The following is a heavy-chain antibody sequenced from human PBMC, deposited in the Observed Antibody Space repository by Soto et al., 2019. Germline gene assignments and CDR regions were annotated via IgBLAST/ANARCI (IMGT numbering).Heavy chain of an antibody. J-gene: IGHJ4*02. CDR2: IKSKSNGGTT. V-gene: IGHV3-15*01. Sequence: EVQLVESGGGLVKTGGSLKLSCTARGFTFSNAWMSWVRQAPGKGLEWVGLIKSKSNGGTTDYAAPVKGRFTISRDDSKNTVYLQMNSLKTEDTAVYYCTTDLRLAKSGDSCFIDYWGQGTLVSVSS. CDR3: TTDLRLAKSGDSCFIDY. CDR1: GFTFSNAW. D-gene: IGHD2-15*01.